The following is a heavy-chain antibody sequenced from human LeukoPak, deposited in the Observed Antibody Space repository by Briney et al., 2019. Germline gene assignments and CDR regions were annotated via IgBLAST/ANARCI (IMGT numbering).Heavy chain of an antibody. J-gene: IGHJ5*02. CDR1: GGSISSSNW. CDR2: FYYSGSS. CDR3: ARDRYYYDSSGSYGGRWFDP. V-gene: IGHV4-4*02. Sequence: PSGTLSLTCAVSGGSISSSNWWSWVRQPPGKGLEWIGYFYYSGSSNYNPSLKSRVTISVDTSKNQFSLKLSSVTAADTAVYYCARDRYYYDSSGSYGGRWFDPWGQGTLVTVSS. D-gene: IGHD3-22*01.